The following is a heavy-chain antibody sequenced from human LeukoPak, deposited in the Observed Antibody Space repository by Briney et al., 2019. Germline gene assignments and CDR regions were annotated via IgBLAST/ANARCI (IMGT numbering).Heavy chain of an antibody. CDR2: ISSSSNYI. J-gene: IGHJ4*02. CDR3: ARGKSAADY. Sequence: GGSLRLSCAASGFTFSSYAMSWVRQAPGKGLEWVSSISSSSNYIYYADSVKGRFAISRDNAKNSLYLQMNSLRADDTAIYYCARGKSAADYWGQGTLVTVSS. V-gene: IGHV3-21*01. D-gene: IGHD3-3*01. CDR1: GFTFSSYA.